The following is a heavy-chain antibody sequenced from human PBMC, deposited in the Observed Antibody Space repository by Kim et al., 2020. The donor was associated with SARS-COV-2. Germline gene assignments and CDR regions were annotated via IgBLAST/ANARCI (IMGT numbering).Heavy chain of an antibody. CDR2: ISAYNGNT. D-gene: IGHD2-15*01. CDR1: GYTFTSYG. J-gene: IGHJ6*02. CDR3: ARDDLSCSGGSCYGYYYYYGMDV. V-gene: IGHV1-18*01. Sequence: ASVKVSCKASGYTFTSYGISWVRQAPGQGLEWMGWISAYNGNTNYAQKLQGRVTMTTDTSTSTAYMELRSLRSDDTAVYYCARDDLSCSGGSCYGYYYYYGMDVWGQGTTVTVSS.